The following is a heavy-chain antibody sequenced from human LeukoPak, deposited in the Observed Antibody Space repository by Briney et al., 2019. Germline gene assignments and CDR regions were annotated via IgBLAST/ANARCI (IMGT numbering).Heavy chain of an antibody. J-gene: IGHJ4*02. CDR3: ARSRRSVLRSYYFDY. Sequence: SETLSLTCTVSGGSISSGGYYWSWLRQHPGKGLEWIGYIYYSGSTYHNPSLKSRVTISVDTSKNQFSLKLSSVTAADTAVYYCARSRRSVLRSYYFDYWGQGTLVTVSS. V-gene: IGHV4-31*03. CDR2: IYYSGST. D-gene: IGHD4/OR15-4a*01. CDR1: GGSISSGGYY.